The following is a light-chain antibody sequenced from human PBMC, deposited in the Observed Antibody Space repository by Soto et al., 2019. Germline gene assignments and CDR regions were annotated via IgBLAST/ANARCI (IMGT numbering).Light chain of an antibody. CDR2: AST. V-gene: IGKV3-20*01. CDR1: QSVSSNH. Sequence: EIVVTQSPSTLSLSPGEGATLSCRASQSVSSNHLAWYQQKPGQAPRLLIFASTGRPTVIPDRFTGSGSGTDFTLTISRLEPEDFAMYYCQQYGSSPYTFGQGTKVDIK. J-gene: IGKJ2*01. CDR3: QQYGSSPYT.